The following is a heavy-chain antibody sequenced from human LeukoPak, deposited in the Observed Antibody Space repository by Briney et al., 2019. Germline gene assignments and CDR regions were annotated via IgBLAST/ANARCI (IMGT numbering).Heavy chain of an antibody. CDR2: IHYSGST. D-gene: IGHD3-10*01. CDR1: GGSINSNC. J-gene: IGHJ6*03. CDR3: ARGRQRMVRGVIGSETNYYYSNYMDV. V-gene: IGHV4-59*01. Sequence: SETLSLTCSVSGGSINSNCWSWIRQPPGKGLEWMGYIHYSGSTNYNPSLKSRVTISVDTSKNQFSLKVSSVTAADTAVYYCARGRQRMVRGVIGSETNYYYSNYMDVWGKGTTVTISS.